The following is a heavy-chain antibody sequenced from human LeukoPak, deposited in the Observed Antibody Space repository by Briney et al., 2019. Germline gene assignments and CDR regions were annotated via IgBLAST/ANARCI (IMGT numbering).Heavy chain of an antibody. CDR1: GFMFNNCG. CDR3: AKDDRGYPLRFDS. CDR2: IRFDGAIK. Sequence: GGSLRLSCAASGFMFNNCGMHWVRQTPGKGLEWVAFIRFDGAIKYYGDSVKGRFTISRDNSKNTLYLQMNSLIPEDTAVYYCAKDDRGYPLRFDSWGRGTLVTVSS. D-gene: IGHD3-22*01. J-gene: IGHJ4*02. V-gene: IGHV3-30*02.